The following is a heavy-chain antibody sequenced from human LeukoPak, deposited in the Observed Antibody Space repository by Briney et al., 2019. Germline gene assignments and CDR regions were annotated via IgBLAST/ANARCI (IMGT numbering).Heavy chain of an antibody. J-gene: IGHJ4*02. V-gene: IGHV4-30-2*01. CDR3: ARLLPRIAARRGGDY. Sequence: SQTLSLTCVVSGDSINAAGFSWSWIRQPPGKGLEWIGFIFQSGSSSYNPSLQSRVTISVDTSKNQFSLKLNSVTAADTAVYYCARLLPRIAARRGGDYWGQGTLVTVSS. CDR2: IFQSGSS. D-gene: IGHD6-6*01. CDR1: GDSINAAGFS.